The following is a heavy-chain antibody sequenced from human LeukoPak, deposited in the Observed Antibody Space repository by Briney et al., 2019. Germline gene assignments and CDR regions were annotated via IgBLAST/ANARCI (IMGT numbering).Heavy chain of an antibody. J-gene: IGHJ3*02. D-gene: IGHD2-15*01. CDR3: ARVGYCSGGSCYSWAFDI. CDR2: INSDGSST. Sequence: GGSLRLSCAASGFTFSSYWMHWVRQAPGKGLVWVSRINSDGSSTNYADSVEGRFTISRDNAKNTLYLQMNSLRAEDTAVYYCARVGYCSGGSCYSWAFDIWAKGQWSPSLQ. CDR1: GFTFSSYW. V-gene: IGHV3-74*01.